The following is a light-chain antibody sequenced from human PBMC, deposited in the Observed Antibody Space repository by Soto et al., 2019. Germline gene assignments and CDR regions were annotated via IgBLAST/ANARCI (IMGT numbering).Light chain of an antibody. CDR3: RQYGSSPQT. CDR1: QSVSSSY. Sequence: EIVLTQPPGTLSLSPGERATLSCRASQSVSSSYLAWYQQKPGQAPRLLIYGASSRATGIPDRFSGSGSGTDFTLTISRLEPEDFAVYYCRQYGSSPQTFGQGTKVDIK. CDR2: GAS. J-gene: IGKJ1*01. V-gene: IGKV3-20*01.